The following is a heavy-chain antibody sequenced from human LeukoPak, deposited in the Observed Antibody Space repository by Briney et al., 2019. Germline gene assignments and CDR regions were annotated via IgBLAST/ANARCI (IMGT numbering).Heavy chain of an antibody. D-gene: IGHD3-10*01. J-gene: IGHJ4*02. CDR1: GFTFSSYA. CDR2: ISGSGGST. V-gene: IGHV3-23*01. Sequence: PGGSLRLSCAASGFTFSSYAMIWVRQAPGKGLEWVSTISGSGGSTDYADSVKGRFTISRDNSKNTLYLQMNSLRAEDTAVYYCAKSFRGVIVDFDYWGQGSLVIVSS. CDR3: AKSFRGVIVDFDY.